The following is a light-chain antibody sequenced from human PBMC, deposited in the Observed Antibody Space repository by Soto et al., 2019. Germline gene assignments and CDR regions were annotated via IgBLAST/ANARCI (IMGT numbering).Light chain of an antibody. V-gene: IGLV1-44*01. CDR2: SNN. Sequence: QSVLTQPPSASGTPGQRVTISCSGSSSNIGSNTVNWYQQLPGTAPKLLIYSNNQRPAGVADRFSGSKSGTSASLAISGLHSEDEADYYCAAWDDSLNGPVFGGGTKLTVL. CDR1: SSNIGSNT. J-gene: IGLJ3*02. CDR3: AAWDDSLNGPV.